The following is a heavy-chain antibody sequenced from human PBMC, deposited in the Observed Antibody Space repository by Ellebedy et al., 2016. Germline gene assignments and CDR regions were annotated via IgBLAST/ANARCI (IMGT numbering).Heavy chain of an antibody. J-gene: IGHJ4*02. Sequence: GESLKISCAASGFTFSVAGMTWVRQAPGKGLEWVATIVFSGTATYYSDSVKGRFIVSRDNAKNSLFLQMTSLRVEDTAVYYCARDGSEWSRDYWGQGTLVTVSS. V-gene: IGHV3-21*01. CDR1: GFTFSVAG. CDR3: ARDGSEWSRDY. D-gene: IGHD3-3*01. CDR2: IVFSGTAT.